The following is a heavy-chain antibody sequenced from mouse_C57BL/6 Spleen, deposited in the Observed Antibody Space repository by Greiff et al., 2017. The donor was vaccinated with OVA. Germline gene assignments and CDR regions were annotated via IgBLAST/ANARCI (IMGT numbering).Heavy chain of an antibody. J-gene: IGHJ3*01. CDR3: AREGLYDCDGEAWFAY. CDR2: INPNNGGT. V-gene: IGHV1-18*01. D-gene: IGHD2-4*01. CDR1: GYTFTDYN. Sequence: EVQLQQSGPELVKPGASVKIPCKASGYTFTDYNMDWVKQSHGKSLEWIGDINPNNGGTIYNQKFKGKATLTVDESSSTAYMELRSLTSEDAAVYCCAREGLYDCDGEAWFAYWGQGTLVTVSA.